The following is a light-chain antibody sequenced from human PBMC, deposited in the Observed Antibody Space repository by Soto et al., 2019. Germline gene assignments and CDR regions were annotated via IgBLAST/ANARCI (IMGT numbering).Light chain of an antibody. J-gene: IGKJ2*01. CDR1: QDISTW. Sequence: DIQMTQSPSSVSASVGDRVTITCRASQDISTWLAWYQQKPGKAPKIMIYQASTLQGGVPSRFGGSGSGTDFTLTISRLQPEDFATYYCQQAATFPPTFGQGTKLELK. V-gene: IGKV1-12*01. CDR2: QAS. CDR3: QQAATFPPT.